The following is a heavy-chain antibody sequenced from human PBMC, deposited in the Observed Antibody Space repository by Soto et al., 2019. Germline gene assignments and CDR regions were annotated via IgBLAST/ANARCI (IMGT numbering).Heavy chain of an antibody. V-gene: IGHV4-59*01. J-gene: IGHJ4*02. CDR2: IYYSGST. CDR3: TRVGGYYGDYPNFDY. Sequence: LSLTCTVSGGSISSYYWSWIRQPPGKGLEWIGYIYYSGSTNYNPSLKSRVTISVDTSKNQVSLRLNSMTAADTAVYYCTRVGGYYGDYPNFDYWGQGALVTVSS. CDR1: GGSISSYY. D-gene: IGHD4-17*01.